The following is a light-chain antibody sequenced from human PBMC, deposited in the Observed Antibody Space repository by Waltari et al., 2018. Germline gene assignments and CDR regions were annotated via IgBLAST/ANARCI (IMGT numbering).Light chain of an antibody. Sequence: QSALTQPPSVSGSPGQSVTISCTGTSSDLGGANYVSWYQQHPGKAPKIIIYDVSKRPSGVPDRFSGSKSGNTASLTISGLQAEDEADYYCCSYAGSYTWVFGGGTKLTVL. CDR2: DVS. J-gene: IGLJ3*02. CDR1: SSDLGGANY. V-gene: IGLV2-11*01. CDR3: CSYAGSYTWV.